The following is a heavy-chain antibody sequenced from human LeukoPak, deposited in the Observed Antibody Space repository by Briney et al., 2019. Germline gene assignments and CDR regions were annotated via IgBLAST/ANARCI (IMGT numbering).Heavy chain of an antibody. J-gene: IGHJ4*02. V-gene: IGHV3-21*01. CDR3: ARDSPKATVTRYYDY. CDR2: ISSSSSYI. Sequence: GGSLRLSCAASGFTVSSNYMSWVRQAPGKGLEWVSSISSSSSYIYYADSVKGRFTISRDNAKNSLYLQMNSLRAEDTAVYYCARDSPKATVTRYYDYWGQGTLVTVSS. CDR1: GFTVSSNY. D-gene: IGHD4-17*01.